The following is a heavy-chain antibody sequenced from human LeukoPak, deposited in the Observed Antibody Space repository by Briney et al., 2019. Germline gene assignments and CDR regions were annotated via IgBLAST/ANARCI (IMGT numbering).Heavy chain of an antibody. Sequence: PSETLSLTCAVYGGSFSGYYWSWIRQPPGKGLEWIGEINHSGSTNYNPSLKSRVTISVDTSKNQFSLKLSSVTAADTAVYYCARHRSLYYDLWSGYYPHFDYWGQGTLVTVSS. CDR1: GGSFSGYY. V-gene: IGHV4-34*01. CDR3: ARHRSLYYDLWSGYYPHFDY. J-gene: IGHJ4*02. D-gene: IGHD3-3*01. CDR2: INHSGST.